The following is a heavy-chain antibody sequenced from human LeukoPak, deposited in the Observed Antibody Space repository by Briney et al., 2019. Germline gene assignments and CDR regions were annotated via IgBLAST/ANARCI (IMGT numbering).Heavy chain of an antibody. J-gene: IGHJ3*02. CDR2: IYHSGST. D-gene: IGHD3-22*01. CDR1: GYSMRSSRYY. V-gene: IGHV4-39*07. CDR3: ARNYSMEIYYDSSDYFGAFDM. Sequence: SETLSLACAVSGYSMRSSRYYWGWIRQPPGKGLEWIGSIYHSGSTYYNPSLKSRVTISVDTSKNQFSLKMTSVTAADTAVYYCARNYSMEIYYDSSDYFGAFDMWGQGTMVTVSS.